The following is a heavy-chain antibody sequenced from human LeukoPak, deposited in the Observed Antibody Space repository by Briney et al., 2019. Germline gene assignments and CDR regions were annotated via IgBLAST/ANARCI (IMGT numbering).Heavy chain of an antibody. CDR2: ISGGGYNT. D-gene: IGHD3-22*01. Sequence: RGSLRLSCAASGITFRNYAFTRVRQAPGKVLEWVSSISGGGYNTYYADNVKGRFTISRDNSKNMLYLQMDSLGAEDTAVYYCARDVSHGSSGYCADWGQGTLVTVPS. V-gene: IGHV3-23*01. CDR1: GITFRNYA. J-gene: IGHJ4*02. CDR3: ARDVSHGSSGYCAD.